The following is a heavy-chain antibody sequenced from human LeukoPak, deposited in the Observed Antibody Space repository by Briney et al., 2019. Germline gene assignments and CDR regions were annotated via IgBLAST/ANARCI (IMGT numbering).Heavy chain of an antibody. CDR2: ISSSSSTI. CDR1: GFTFSSYS. J-gene: IGHJ4*02. CDR3: ARVYDFWSGYYSELGGIDY. D-gene: IGHD3-3*01. V-gene: IGHV3-48*01. Sequence: GGSLRLSCAASGFTFSSYSMNWVRQAPGKGLEWVSYISSSSSTIYYADSVRGRFTISRDNAKNSLYLQMNSLRAEDTAVYYCARVYDFWSGYYSELGGIDYWGQGTLVTVSS.